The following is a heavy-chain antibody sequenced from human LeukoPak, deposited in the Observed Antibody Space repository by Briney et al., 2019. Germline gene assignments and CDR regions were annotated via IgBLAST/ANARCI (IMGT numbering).Heavy chain of an antibody. CDR3: ARAAAGPFDY. J-gene: IGHJ4*02. CDR1: GGSISSYY. Sequence: PSETLSLTRTVSGGSISSYYWSWIRQPPGKGLEWIGYIYYSGSANYNPSLKSRVTISVDTSKNQFSLKLSSVTAADTAVYYCARAAAGPFDYWGQGTLVTVSS. V-gene: IGHV4-59*01. D-gene: IGHD6-13*01. CDR2: IYYSGSA.